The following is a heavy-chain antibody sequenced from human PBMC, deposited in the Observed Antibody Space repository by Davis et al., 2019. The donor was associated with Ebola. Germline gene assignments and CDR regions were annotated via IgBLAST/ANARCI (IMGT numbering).Heavy chain of an antibody. D-gene: IGHD3-3*01. CDR2: INPSGGST. Sequence: ASVKVSCKTSGYTFSNYDINWVRQAAGQGLEWMGIINPSGGSTSYAQKFQGRVTMTRDTSTSTVYMELSSLRSEGTAVYYCAITNDFWSGYLYYYYGMDVWGQGTTVTVSS. CDR1: GYTFSNYD. V-gene: IGHV1-46*01. CDR3: AITNDFWSGYLYYYYGMDV. J-gene: IGHJ6*02.